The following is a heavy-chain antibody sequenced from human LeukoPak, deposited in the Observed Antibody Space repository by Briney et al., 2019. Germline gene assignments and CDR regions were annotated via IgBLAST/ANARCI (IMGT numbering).Heavy chain of an antibody. CDR3: ATSHRLWFGELLSGMYNWFDP. V-gene: IGHV1-69*01. CDR2: IIPIFGTA. CDR1: GGTFSSYA. J-gene: IGHJ5*02. Sequence: WASVKVSCKASGGTFSSYAISWVRQAPGQGLEWMGGIIPIFGTANYAQKFQGRVTITADESTSTAYMELSSLRSEDTAVYCCATSHRLWFGELLSGMYNWFDPWGQGTLVTVSS. D-gene: IGHD3-10*01.